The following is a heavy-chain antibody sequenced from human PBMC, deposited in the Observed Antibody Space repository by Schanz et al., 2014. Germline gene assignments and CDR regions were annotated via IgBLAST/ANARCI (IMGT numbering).Heavy chain of an antibody. CDR3: AKAADWPVTRFDP. J-gene: IGHJ5*02. Sequence: VHLLESGGGLVEPGGSLRLSCAASGFTFGDYAMSWVHQAPGKGLEWVSALSEGGGGTHYADSVRGRFTISSDSSKNTLYLQMSSLRADDTAVYYCAKAADWPVTRFDPWGQGTLVTVSS. V-gene: IGHV3-23*01. CDR2: LSEGGGGT. D-gene: IGHD3-9*01. CDR1: GFTFGDYA.